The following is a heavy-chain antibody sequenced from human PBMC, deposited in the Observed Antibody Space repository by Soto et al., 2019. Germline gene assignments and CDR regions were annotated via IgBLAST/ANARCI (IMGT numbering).Heavy chain of an antibody. V-gene: IGHV1-18*01. CDR1: GYTFTSYG. CDR3: AREVGVVVVAATYHYYYYMDV. CDR2: IRAYNGNT. J-gene: IGHJ6*03. Sequence: ASVQVSCKASGYTFTSYGISWVRQAPGQRLEWMGWIRAYNGNTNYAQKLQGRVTMTTDTSTSTAYMEQRSLRSEDKAVYYYAREVGVVVVAATYHYYYYMDVWGKGTPVTVSS. D-gene: IGHD2-15*01.